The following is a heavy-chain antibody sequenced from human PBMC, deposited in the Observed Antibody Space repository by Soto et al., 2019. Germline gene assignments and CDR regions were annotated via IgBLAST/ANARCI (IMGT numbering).Heavy chain of an antibody. V-gene: IGHV1-8*01. CDR2: MSPNSGNT. Sequence: GASVKVSCKASGYTFTNYEINWVRQATGQGPEWMGWMSPNSGNTGYAQKFQGRVTMTRNTSISTAYLELSSLRSEDTAVYYCARGDHGDYHAFGIWGQGTMVTVSS. CDR1: GYTFTNYE. CDR3: ARGDHGDYHAFGI. J-gene: IGHJ3*02. D-gene: IGHD4-17*01.